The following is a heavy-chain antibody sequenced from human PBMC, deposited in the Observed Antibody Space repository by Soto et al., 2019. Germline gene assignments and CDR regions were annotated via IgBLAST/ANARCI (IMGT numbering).Heavy chain of an antibody. V-gene: IGHV3-11*05. CDR2: ISGNTNYT. D-gene: IGHD6-13*01. CDR1: GFSFSDYY. J-gene: IGHJ4*02. Sequence: GGXLRLSCAASGFSFSDYYMSWIRQTPGKGLEWIAYISGNTNYTNYADSVKGRFTISRDNAQNSLYLEMNSLRAEDTALYYCARDRSYSSTWSHYWGQGTLVTVSS. CDR3: ARDRSYSSTWSHY.